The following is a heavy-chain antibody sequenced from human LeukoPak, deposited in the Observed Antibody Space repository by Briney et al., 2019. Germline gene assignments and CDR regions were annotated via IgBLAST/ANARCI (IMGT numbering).Heavy chain of an antibody. Sequence: GGSLRLSCAASGFTFSSYSMNWVRQAPGKGLEWVSSISYSSSFIYYADSVKGRVTISRDNTKNSLYLQMNSLRAEDTAVYYCARDGRIVGAHYYFHYWGQGTLVTVSS. CDR3: ARDGRIVGAHYYFHY. D-gene: IGHD1-26*01. CDR2: ISYSSSFI. V-gene: IGHV3-21*01. CDR1: GFTFSSYS. J-gene: IGHJ4*02.